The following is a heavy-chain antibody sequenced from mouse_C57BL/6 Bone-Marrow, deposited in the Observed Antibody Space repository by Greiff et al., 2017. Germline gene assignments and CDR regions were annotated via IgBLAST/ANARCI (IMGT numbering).Heavy chain of an antibody. CDR3: AREYYYGSSSFAY. D-gene: IGHD1-1*01. CDR1: DSEVFPIAY. CDR2: ILPSIGRT. Sequence: VQLQQSGSELRSPGSSVKLSCKDFDSEVFPIAYMSWVRQKPGHGFEWIGGILPSIGRTIYGEKFEDKATLDADTLSNTAYLELNSLTSEDSAIYYCAREYYYGSSSFAYWGQATLVTVSA. V-gene: IGHV15-2*01. J-gene: IGHJ3*01.